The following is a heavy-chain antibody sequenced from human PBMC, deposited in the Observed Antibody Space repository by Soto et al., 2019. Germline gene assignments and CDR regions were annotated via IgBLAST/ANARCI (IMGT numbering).Heavy chain of an antibody. Sequence: QVQLQESGPGLVKPSETLALTCTVSGDFIRSHYWSWIRQPPGKGLEWIGYVDHNGKTDSNPSLKSRVTISMDTSKNQVSLSLTSVTAADTAVYYCARPRGTTPAVWYFDLWGRGRLGTVSS. V-gene: IGHV4-59*08. CDR2: VDHNGKT. D-gene: IGHD1-26*01. CDR1: GDFIRSHY. CDR3: ARPRGTTPAVWYFDL. J-gene: IGHJ2*01.